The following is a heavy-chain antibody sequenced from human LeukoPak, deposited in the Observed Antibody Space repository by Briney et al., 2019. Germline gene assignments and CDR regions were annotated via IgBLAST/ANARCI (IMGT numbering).Heavy chain of an antibody. V-gene: IGHV3-74*01. J-gene: IGHJ4*02. CDR2: ISSEGTIT. Sequence: GGSLRLSCAASGFTSSFYWMHWVRQAPGKGLVWVSRISSEGTITNYADSVKGRFIISRDNAKNTLYLQMNSLRAEDSAVYYCAKEMATISAPFDYWGQGTPVTVSS. CDR3: AKEMATISAPFDY. CDR1: GFTSSFYW. D-gene: IGHD5-24*01.